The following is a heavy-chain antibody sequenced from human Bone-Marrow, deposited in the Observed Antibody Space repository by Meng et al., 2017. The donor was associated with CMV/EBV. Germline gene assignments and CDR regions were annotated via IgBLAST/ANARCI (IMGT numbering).Heavy chain of an antibody. J-gene: IGHJ5*02. D-gene: IGHD3-10*01. V-gene: IGHV4-39*07. CDR2: IYYSGST. CDR3: ASSHYYGSGSYYRGWFDP. Sequence: GSLRLSCTVSGGSISSSSYYWGWIRQPPGKGLEWIGSIYYSGSTYYNPSLKSRVTISVDTSKNQFSLKLSSVTAADTAVYYCASSHYYGSGSYYRGWFDPWGQGTLVTGSS. CDR1: GGSISSSSYY.